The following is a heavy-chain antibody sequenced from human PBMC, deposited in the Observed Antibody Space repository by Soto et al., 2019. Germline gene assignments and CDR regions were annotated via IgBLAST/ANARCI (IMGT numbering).Heavy chain of an antibody. J-gene: IGHJ6*02. D-gene: IGHD6-19*01. CDR2: IYYSGST. V-gene: IGHV4-59*01. CDR3: ARLVKSSGWYGGGYYGMDV. Sequence: ETLSLTCTVSGGSISSYYWSWIRQPPGKGLEWIGYIYYSGSTNYNPSLKSRVTISVDTSKNQFSLKLSSVTAADTAVYYCARLVKSSGWYGGGYYGMDVWGQGTTVTVYS. CDR1: GGSISSYY.